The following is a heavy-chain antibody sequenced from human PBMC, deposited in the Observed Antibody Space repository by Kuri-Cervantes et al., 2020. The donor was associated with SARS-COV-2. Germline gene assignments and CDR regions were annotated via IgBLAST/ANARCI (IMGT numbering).Heavy chain of an antibody. Sequence: ASVKVSCKASGYTFTGYYMHWVRQAPGQGLEGMGWINPNSGGTNSAQKFQGWVIMTRDTSISTAYMELSRLRCDDTAVYYCARGPSWGYFWGTYRGGWDTFDIWGQGTMVTVSS. J-gene: IGHJ3*02. D-gene: IGHD3-16*02. CDR3: ARGPSWGYFWGTYRGGWDTFDI. CDR2: INPNSGGT. CDR1: GYTFTGYY. V-gene: IGHV1-2*04.